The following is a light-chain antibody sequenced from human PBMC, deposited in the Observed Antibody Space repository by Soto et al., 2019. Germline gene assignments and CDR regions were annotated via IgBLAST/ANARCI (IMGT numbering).Light chain of an antibody. V-gene: IGKV3-15*01. J-gene: IGKJ5*01. CDR2: GAS. CDR3: QQYNSWPLT. CDR1: QSVSSN. Sequence: EIVMTQSPATLSVSPGDRATLSCRASQSVSSNLAWYQQKPGQAPRLLIYGASTRATGIPARFSGSGSGAEFTLTISSLQSEDFALYYCQQYNSWPLTCGQGTRLEIK.